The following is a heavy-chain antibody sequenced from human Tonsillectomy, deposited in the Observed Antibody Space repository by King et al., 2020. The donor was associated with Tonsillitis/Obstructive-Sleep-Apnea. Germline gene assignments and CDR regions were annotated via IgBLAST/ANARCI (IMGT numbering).Heavy chain of an antibody. CDR1: GYTLTSFG. CDR2: ISAYNGNT. Sequence: QLVQSGAEVKKPGASVKVSCKASGYTLTSFGISWVRQAPGQGLEWMGRISAYNGNTNYAQKLQGRVTMTTDTSTSTAYMELRSLGSDDTAVYYCARVPVYYDSSGSDYWGQGTLVTVSS. V-gene: IGHV1-18*01. J-gene: IGHJ4*02. D-gene: IGHD3-22*01. CDR3: ARVPVYYDSSGSDY.